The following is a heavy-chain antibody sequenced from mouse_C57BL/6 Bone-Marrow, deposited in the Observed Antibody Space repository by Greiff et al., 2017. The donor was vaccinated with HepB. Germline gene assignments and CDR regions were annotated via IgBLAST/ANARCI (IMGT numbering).Heavy chain of an antibody. D-gene: IGHD1-1*01. CDR2: INYDGSST. J-gene: IGHJ2*01. V-gene: IGHV5-16*01. CDR1: GFTFSDYY. Sequence: EVQLVESEGGLVQPGSSMKLSCTASGFTFSDYYMAWVRQVPEKGLEWVANINYDGSSTYYLDSLKSRFIISRDNAKNILYLQMSSLKSEDAATYYCARDRYYHFDYWGQGTTLTVSS. CDR3: ARDRYYHFDY.